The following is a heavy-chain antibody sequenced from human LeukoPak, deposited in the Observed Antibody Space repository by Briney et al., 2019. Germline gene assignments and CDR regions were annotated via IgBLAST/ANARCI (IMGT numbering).Heavy chain of an antibody. CDR1: GFTLSIHA. Sequence: GGSLRLSCAPSGFTLSIHAMSWVRPAPGKGVEWGSAISGSGGSTYYTDSVKGRFTISRDNSKNTLYLQMNSLRAEDTAVYYCAKDQEKDHYYGSGSGYWGQGTLVTVSS. CDR2: ISGSGGST. D-gene: IGHD3-10*01. V-gene: IGHV3-23*01. J-gene: IGHJ4*02. CDR3: AKDQEKDHYYGSGSGY.